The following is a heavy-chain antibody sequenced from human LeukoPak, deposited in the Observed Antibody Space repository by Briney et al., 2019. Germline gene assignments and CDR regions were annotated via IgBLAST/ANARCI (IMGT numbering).Heavy chain of an antibody. CDR2: ISGSGGST. J-gene: IGHJ1*01. Sequence: GGFLRLSCAASGFTFSSYAMSWVRQAPGKGLEWVSAISGSGGSTYYADSVKGRFTISRDNSKNTLYLQMNSLRAEDTAVYYCLIIVLGGASQHWGQGTLVTVSS. CDR3: LIIVLGGASQH. D-gene: IGHD3-22*01. V-gene: IGHV3-23*01. CDR1: GFTFSSYA.